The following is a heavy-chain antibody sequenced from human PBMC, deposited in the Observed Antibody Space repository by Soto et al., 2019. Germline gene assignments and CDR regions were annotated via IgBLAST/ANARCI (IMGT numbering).Heavy chain of an antibody. CDR3: TSCGRFPRVGVDYYAMDV. CDR2: ISYDGYKK. J-gene: IGHJ6*02. D-gene: IGHD3-3*01. Sequence: GGSLRLSCAASGFAFSNYDLYWVRQAPGKGLEWVALISYDGYKKYYADSVKGRFTISRDSSRNGLYLQMDSLRPEDTAVYFCTSCGRFPRVGVDYYAMDVWGQGTTVTVSS. CDR1: GFAFSNYD. V-gene: IGHV3-30*03.